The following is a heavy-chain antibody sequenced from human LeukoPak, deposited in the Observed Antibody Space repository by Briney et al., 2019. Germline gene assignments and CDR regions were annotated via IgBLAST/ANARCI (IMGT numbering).Heavy chain of an antibody. J-gene: IGHJ4*02. CDR1: GFTFGDYA. CDR3: AKVWRGNYYDY. CDR2: ISGTGDST. Sequence: GGSLRLSCTASGFTFGDYALNWFRQAPGKGLEWVSGISGTGDSTYYADSVRGRFTISRDSSKNTLYLQMNSLRPEDTAVYYCAKVWRGNYYDYWGQGTLVTVSS. V-gene: IGHV3-23*01. D-gene: IGHD1-1*01.